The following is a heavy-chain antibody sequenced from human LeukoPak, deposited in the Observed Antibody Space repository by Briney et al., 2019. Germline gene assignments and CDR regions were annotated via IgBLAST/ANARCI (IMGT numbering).Heavy chain of an antibody. CDR1: GGSISRYY. D-gene: IGHD2-15*01. Sequence: KPSETLSLTCNVSGGSISRYYWSWIRQPAGKGLEWIGRIYTSGSTNYNPSFKSRVTISVDKSKNQFSLKLSSVTAADTAVYYCARDYSRASPVFDIWGQGTMVTVSS. CDR2: IYTSGST. CDR3: ARDYSRASPVFDI. J-gene: IGHJ3*02. V-gene: IGHV4-4*07.